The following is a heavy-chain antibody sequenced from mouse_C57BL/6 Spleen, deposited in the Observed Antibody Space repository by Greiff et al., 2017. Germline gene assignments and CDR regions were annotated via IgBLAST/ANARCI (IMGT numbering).Heavy chain of an antibody. CDR3: ASGYYGSSFDY. V-gene: IGHV1-26*01. Sequence: EVQLQQSGPELVKPGASVKISCKASGYTFTDYYMNWVKQSPGKSLEWIGDINPNNGGTSYNQKFKGKDTLTVDKSSSTAYLELRSLPSEDSAVYYCASGYYGSSFDYWGQGTTLTVSS. J-gene: IGHJ2*01. CDR2: INPNNGGT. CDR1: GYTFTDYY. D-gene: IGHD1-1*01.